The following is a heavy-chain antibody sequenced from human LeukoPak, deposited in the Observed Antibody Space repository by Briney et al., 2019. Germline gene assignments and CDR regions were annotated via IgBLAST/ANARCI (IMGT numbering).Heavy chain of an antibody. J-gene: IGHJ4*02. CDR3: ARAIVSFPYYFDY. CDR1: GGSVSSGAYY. CDR2: IYSSGST. V-gene: IGHV4-61*08. Sequence: SETLSLTCTVSGGSVSSGAYYWSWIRQPPGKGLEWLGYIYSSGSTNYNPSLKSRVTMSVDTSKNQFSLKLSSVTAADTAVYYCARAIVSFPYYFDYWGQGSLVTVSS. D-gene: IGHD5/OR15-5a*01.